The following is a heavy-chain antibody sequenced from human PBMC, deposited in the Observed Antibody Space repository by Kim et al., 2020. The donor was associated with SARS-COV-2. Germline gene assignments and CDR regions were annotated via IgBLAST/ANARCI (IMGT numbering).Heavy chain of an antibody. CDR2: VDNSGST. J-gene: IGHJ3*02. CDR3: ARGGKGAFDT. V-gene: IGHV4-59*13. Sequence: SETLSLTCIVSGSSIIYYSWSWLRQPPGMAPEWIGYVDNSGSTNDNPSLKRRVPITMDTSKNQFSLGLSSVTAADTALYYCARGGKGAFDTWGRGTMVTVSS. CDR1: GSSIIYYS.